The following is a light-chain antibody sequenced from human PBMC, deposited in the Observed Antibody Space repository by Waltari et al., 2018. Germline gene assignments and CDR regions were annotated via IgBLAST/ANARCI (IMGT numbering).Light chain of an antibody. J-gene: IGLJ1*01. CDR3: GAWDSSLSAYV. CDR2: DNN. Sequence: QSVLAQPPSVSGDPGQRVTISCTGSTYNIGDFYVYWYQQFPGTAPKALIYDNNKRPLGVSDRFSGSKSGTSASLTIIGLQPGDEADYYCGAWDSSLSAYVFGVGTRLTVL. V-gene: IGLV1-51*01. CDR1: TYNIGDFY.